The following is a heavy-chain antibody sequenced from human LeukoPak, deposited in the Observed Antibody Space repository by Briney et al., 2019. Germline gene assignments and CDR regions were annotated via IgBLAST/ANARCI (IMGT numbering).Heavy chain of an antibody. CDR3: AREGSSGWYPTGAFDI. D-gene: IGHD6-19*01. Sequence: SETLSLTCTVSGGSISSSSYYWGWIRQPPGKGLEWIGSIYYSGSTYYNPSLKSRVTISVATSKNQFSLKLSSVTAADTAVYYCAREGSSGWYPTGAFDIWGQGTMVTVSS. J-gene: IGHJ3*02. V-gene: IGHV4-39*07. CDR1: GGSISSSSYY. CDR2: IYYSGST.